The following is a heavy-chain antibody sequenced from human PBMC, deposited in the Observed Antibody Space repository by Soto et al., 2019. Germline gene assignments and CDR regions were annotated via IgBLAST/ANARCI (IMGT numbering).Heavy chain of an antibody. CDR1: GFTFSSYA. D-gene: IGHD3-22*01. J-gene: IGHJ3*02. CDR2: ISYDGSNK. CDR3: ASVASDYYDSSGYTQGAFDI. Sequence: QVQLVESGGGVVQPGRSLRLSCAASGFTFSSYAMHWVRQAPGKGLEWVAVISYDGSNKYYADSVKGRFTISRDNSKNTLYLQMNSLRAEDTAVYYCASVASDYYDSSGYTQGAFDIRGQGTMVTVSS. V-gene: IGHV3-30-3*01.